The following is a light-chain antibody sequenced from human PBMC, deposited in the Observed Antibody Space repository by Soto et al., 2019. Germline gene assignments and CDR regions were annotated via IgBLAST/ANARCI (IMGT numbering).Light chain of an antibody. J-gene: IGLJ1*01. CDR2: DVS. CDR3: SSYTSSSTLSTYV. V-gene: IGLV2-14*03. Sequence: SVLTQPASVSGSPGQSITISCTGTSSDVGVYNYVSWYQHHPGKAPKLIIYDVSNRPSGVSNRFSGSKSGNTASLIISGLQAEDEADYYCSSYTSSSTLSTYVFGTGTKVTVL. CDR1: SSDVGVYNY.